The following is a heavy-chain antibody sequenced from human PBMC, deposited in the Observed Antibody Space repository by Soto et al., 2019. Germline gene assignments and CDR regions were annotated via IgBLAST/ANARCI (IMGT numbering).Heavy chain of an antibody. CDR2: VYNSGST. CDR1: GSSVSSNNYY. J-gene: IGHJ4*02. V-gene: IGHV4-39*01. D-gene: IGHD2-2*01. Sequence: ETLSLTCTVSGSSVSSNNYYLAFIRQPPGKGLEWIGSVYNSGSTYYNPSLKSRLTVSLDTSKNHLSLSLRSVTAADTAVYYCARNGLRFCSTTSCYPDRGNFDYGGQETLVTVPS. CDR3: ARNGLRFCSTTSCYPDRGNFDY.